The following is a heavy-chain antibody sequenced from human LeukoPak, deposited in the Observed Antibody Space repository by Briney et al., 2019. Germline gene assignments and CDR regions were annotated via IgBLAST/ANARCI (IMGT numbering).Heavy chain of an antibody. CDR3: ARALYDSSGYYFDY. D-gene: IGHD3-22*01. J-gene: IGHJ4*02. CDR1: GFTVSSNY. Sequence: GGSLRLSCAASGFTVSSNYMNWVRQAPGKGLEWVSVIYSGGSTYYADSVKGRFTISRDNSKNTLYLQMNSLRAEDTAVYYCARALYDSSGYYFDYWGQGTLVTVSS. V-gene: IGHV3-66*01. CDR2: IYSGGST.